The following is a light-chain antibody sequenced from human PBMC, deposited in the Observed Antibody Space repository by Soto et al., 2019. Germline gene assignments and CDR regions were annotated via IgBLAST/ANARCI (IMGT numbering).Light chain of an antibody. V-gene: IGKV3-15*01. CDR3: QQYNNWPPWT. J-gene: IGKJ1*01. Sequence: EIVMTQSPATLSVSPGERATLSCRASQRVNSNVAWYQQKPGQAPRLLIYGASTRATGIPARFSGSGSGTEFTLTISSLQSGDFAVYYCQQYNNWPPWTFGQGTKVEIK. CDR2: GAS. CDR1: QRVNSN.